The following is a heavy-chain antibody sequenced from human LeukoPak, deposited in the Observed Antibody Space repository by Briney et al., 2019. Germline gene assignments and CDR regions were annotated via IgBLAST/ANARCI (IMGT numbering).Heavy chain of an antibody. V-gene: IGHV3-11*04. CDR3: ARWFLGASPPRHYYFDS. CDR1: GFTFSDHY. J-gene: IGHJ4*02. Sequence: GGSLRLSCAASGFTFSDHYMSWIRQAPGKGLEWVSYISSSDSTIYYPDSVKGRFTISRDNAKDSLYLQVSSLRVEDTAVYYCARWFLGASPPRHYYFDSWGQGPRATVS. CDR2: ISSSDSTI. D-gene: IGHD3-16*01.